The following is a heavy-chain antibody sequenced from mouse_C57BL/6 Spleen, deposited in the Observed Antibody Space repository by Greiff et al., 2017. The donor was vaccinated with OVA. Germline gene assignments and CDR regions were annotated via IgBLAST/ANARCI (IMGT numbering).Heavy chain of an antibody. Sequence: EVQRVESGEGLVKPGGSLKLSCAASGFTFSDYGMHWVRQAPEKGLEWVAYISSGSSTIYYADTVKGRFTISSDNAKNTLFLQMTSLRSEDTAMYYCARYGSSPLYAMDYWGQGTSVTVSS. CDR2: ISSGSSTI. CDR1: GFTFSDYG. J-gene: IGHJ4*01. D-gene: IGHD1-1*01. V-gene: IGHV5-17*01. CDR3: ARYGSSPLYAMDY.